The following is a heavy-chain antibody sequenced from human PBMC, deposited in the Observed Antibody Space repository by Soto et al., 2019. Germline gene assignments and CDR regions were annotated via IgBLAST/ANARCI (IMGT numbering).Heavy chain of an antibody. Sequence: ASVKVSCKASGYTFTGYYMHWVRQAPGQGLEWMGWINPNSGGTNYAQKFQGWVTMTRDTSISTAYMEPSRLRSDDTAVYYCARIYCSSTSCYFDYWGQGTLVTVSS. J-gene: IGHJ4*02. D-gene: IGHD2-2*01. V-gene: IGHV1-2*04. CDR2: INPNSGGT. CDR1: GYTFTGYY. CDR3: ARIYCSSTSCYFDY.